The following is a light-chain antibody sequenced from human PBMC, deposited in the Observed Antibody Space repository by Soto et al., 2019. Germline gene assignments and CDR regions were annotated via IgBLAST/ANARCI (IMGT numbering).Light chain of an antibody. CDR2: ATS. CDR1: ETIGRAY. V-gene: IGKV3-20*01. Sequence: IVLTQSPGTLSFSPGERATVSCRASETIGRAYFAWYQHRPGRTPRLVLSATSNRAAGIPDRFGGSGSGADFTLTISGVEPEDFAVYYCHQYATSPFIFGQGTKLE. CDR3: HQYATSPFI. J-gene: IGKJ2*01.